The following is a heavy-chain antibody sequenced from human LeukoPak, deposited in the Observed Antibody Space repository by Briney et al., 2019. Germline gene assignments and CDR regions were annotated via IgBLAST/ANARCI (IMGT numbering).Heavy chain of an antibody. J-gene: IGHJ4*02. CDR3: ARGGGYSYGTIDY. Sequence: SETLSLTCTVSGGSISGWYWSWIRQPPGKGLEWIGYIYGSGYTNYNPSLKSRVTISVDTSKNQFSLKLSSVTAADTAMYYCARGGGYSYGTIDYWGQGTLVTVSS. CDR2: IYGSGYT. D-gene: IGHD5-18*01. CDR1: GGSISGWY. V-gene: IGHV4-59*08.